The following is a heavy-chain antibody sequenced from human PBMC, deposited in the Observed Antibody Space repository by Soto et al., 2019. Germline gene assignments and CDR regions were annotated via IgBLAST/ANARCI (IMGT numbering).Heavy chain of an antibody. D-gene: IGHD1-1*01. V-gene: IGHV4-59*08. CDR1: GGSISSYY. J-gene: IGHJ1*01. CDR2: IYYSGST. Sequence: QVQLQESGPGLVKPSETLSLTCTVSGGSISSYYWSWIRQPPGKGLEWIGYIYYSGSTNYNPSLKSRVTISVDTSKNQFSLKLSSVTAADTAVYYCARVKTLYNAWYFQHWGQGTLVTVSS. CDR3: ARVKTLYNAWYFQH.